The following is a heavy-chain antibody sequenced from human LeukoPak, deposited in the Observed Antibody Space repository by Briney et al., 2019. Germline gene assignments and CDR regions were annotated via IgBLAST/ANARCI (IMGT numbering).Heavy chain of an antibody. Sequence: SETLSLTCTVSGGSICTDYWSWIRQPPGKGLEWIGYIYYSGSTNYNPSLKSRVTISVDTSKNQFSLKLSSVTAADTAVYYCANTNRPDYYDSSGYPKYFQHWGQGTLVTVSS. CDR2: IYYSGST. J-gene: IGHJ1*01. D-gene: IGHD3-22*01. CDR3: ANTNRPDYYDSSGYPKYFQH. V-gene: IGHV4-59*08. CDR1: GGSICTDY.